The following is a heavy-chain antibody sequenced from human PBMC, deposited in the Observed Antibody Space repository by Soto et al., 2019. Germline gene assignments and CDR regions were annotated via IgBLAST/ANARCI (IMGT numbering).Heavy chain of an antibody. CDR1: GFTVSSNY. V-gene: IGHV3-66*01. J-gene: IGHJ6*03. Sequence: GGSLRLSCAASGFTVSSNYMSWVRQAPGKGLEWVSVIYAGGSTYYADSVKGRFTISRDNSKNMLYLQMNSLRAEDTAVYSCARGGFTFGGVQYYMDVWGRGTTVTVSS. CDR2: IYAGGST. D-gene: IGHD3-16*01. CDR3: ARGGFTFGGVQYYMDV.